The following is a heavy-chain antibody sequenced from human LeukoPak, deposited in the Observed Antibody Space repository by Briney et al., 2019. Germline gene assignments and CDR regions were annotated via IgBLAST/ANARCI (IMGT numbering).Heavy chain of an antibody. Sequence: ASVKVSCKASGYTFTSYGISWVRQAPGQGLEWMGWINPNSGGTNYAQKFQGRVTMTRDTSISTAYMELSRLRSDDTAVYYCARDSPYHYSSGGISPFDYWGQGTLVTVSS. J-gene: IGHJ4*02. D-gene: IGHD6-19*01. V-gene: IGHV1-2*02. CDR1: GYTFTSYG. CDR3: ARDSPYHYSSGGISPFDY. CDR2: INPNSGGT.